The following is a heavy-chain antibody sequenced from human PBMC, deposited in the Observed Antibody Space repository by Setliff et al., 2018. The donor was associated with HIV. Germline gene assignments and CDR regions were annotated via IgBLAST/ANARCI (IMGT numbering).Heavy chain of an antibody. V-gene: IGHV3-21*01. CDR2: ISSSGGYI. D-gene: IGHD2-2*01. CDR3: ARLPGYCSTSSCYGYLDY. Sequence: GGSLRLSCAASGFTFSSYTINWVRQAPGEGLEWVSSISSSGGYIYYTDSVKGRFTIFRDNAKKSVYLELNSLRAEDTAVYYCARLPGYCSTSSCYGYLDYWGQGTLVTVSS. J-gene: IGHJ4*02. CDR1: GFTFSSYT.